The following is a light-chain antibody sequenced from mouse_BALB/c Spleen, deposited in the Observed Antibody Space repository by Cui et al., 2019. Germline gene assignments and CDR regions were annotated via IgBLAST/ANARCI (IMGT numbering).Light chain of an antibody. CDR3: QQRSSYPFT. CDR1: SSISY. CDR2: STS. V-gene: IGKV4-57*01. J-gene: IGKJ4*01. Sequence: QIVLTPSPAIMSASPVEKVTISCSASSSISYMHWFQQKPGTSPKLWIYSTSNLASGVPARFSGSGSGTSYSLTISRMEAEDAATYYCQQRSSYPFTFGSGTKLEIK.